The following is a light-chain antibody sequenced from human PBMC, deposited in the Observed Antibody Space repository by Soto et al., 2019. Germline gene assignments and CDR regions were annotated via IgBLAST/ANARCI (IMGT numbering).Light chain of an antibody. V-gene: IGKV3-15*01. CDR2: DAS. CDR3: QQYNDWPIT. Sequence: EIVMTQSPATLSVSPGERATLSCRASQSVSSNVAWYQQRPGQAPRLLIYDASTRATGIPARFSGSGSGTEFSLSIHSLQSEDFAVYFCQQYNDWPITFGQGTRLEIK. J-gene: IGKJ5*01. CDR1: QSVSSN.